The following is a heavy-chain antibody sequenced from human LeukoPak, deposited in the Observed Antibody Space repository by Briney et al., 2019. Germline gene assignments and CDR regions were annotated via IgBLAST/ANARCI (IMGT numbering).Heavy chain of an antibody. V-gene: IGHV4-61*02. CDR3: ARVVGAMSFDY. CDR1: GGSISSGSYY. CDR2: IYSSGST. D-gene: IGHD2-15*01. J-gene: IGHJ4*02. Sequence: KPSETLSLTCTVSGGSISSGSYYWSWIRQPAGKGLEWIGRIYSSGSTNYNPSLKSRVTISVDTSKNHFSLRLSSVTAADTAVYYCARVVGAMSFDYWGQGTLVTVSS.